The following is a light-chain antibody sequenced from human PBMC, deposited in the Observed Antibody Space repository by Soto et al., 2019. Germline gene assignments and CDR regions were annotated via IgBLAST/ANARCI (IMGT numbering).Light chain of an antibody. CDR2: KVS. CDR1: QSLVHSDGIAY. CDR3: MQGTHWPIT. V-gene: IGKV2-30*02. J-gene: IGKJ5*01. Sequence: DVVMTQSPLSRPVTLVQPASISCRSNQSLVHSDGIAYFSWFQQRPGRSPRRLIYKVSNRDSGVPARFSGSGSGTDFALKISRVEAEDVGVYYCMQGTHWPITFGQGTRLEI.